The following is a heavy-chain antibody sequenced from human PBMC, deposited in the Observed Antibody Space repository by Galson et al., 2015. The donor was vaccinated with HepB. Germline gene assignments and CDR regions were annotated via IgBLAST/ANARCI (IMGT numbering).Heavy chain of an antibody. V-gene: IGHV1-69*13. CDR2: ISPMFGTT. J-gene: IGHJ4*02. D-gene: IGHD2-2*01. CDR3: ARGKCGRTPCFALGNHFDY. CDR1: GGSFNNYA. Sequence: SVKVSCKASGGSFNNYAFSWVRQAPGHGLEWMGGISPMFGTTVYAQKFQGRVTITADEPTSTAYMELSSLSSEDTALYFCARGKCGRTPCFALGNHFDYWGQGTLVTVSS.